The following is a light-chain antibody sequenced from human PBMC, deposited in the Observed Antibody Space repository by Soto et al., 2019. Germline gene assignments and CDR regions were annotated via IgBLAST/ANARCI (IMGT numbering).Light chain of an antibody. V-gene: IGKV4-1*01. CDR1: QSVLYSSNNKNY. Sequence: DIVMTQSPDSLAVSLGERATINCKSSQSVLYSSNNKNYLAWYQQKPGQPPKLLISWASTRESGVPDRFSGSGSGTDFTLTISSLQAEDVAVYYCQQYYSTPPTFGQGTKVDIK. CDR3: QQYYSTPPT. CDR2: WAS. J-gene: IGKJ1*01.